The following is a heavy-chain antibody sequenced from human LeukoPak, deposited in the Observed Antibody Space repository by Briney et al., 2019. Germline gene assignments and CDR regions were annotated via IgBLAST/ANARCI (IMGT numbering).Heavy chain of an antibody. Sequence: ASVKVSCKASGYTFTDYYINWGRQAPGQGVEWMGWSNPNSGDTFYAQKLQDRVTMTRETSIRTASIGLSWLRSADTAVYYCARRDNYGSPKVVTAWGQGTLVTVSS. V-gene: IGHV1-2*02. J-gene: IGHJ5*02. CDR2: SNPNSGDT. CDR3: ARRDNYGSPKVVTA. D-gene: IGHD3-10*01. CDR1: GYTFTDYY.